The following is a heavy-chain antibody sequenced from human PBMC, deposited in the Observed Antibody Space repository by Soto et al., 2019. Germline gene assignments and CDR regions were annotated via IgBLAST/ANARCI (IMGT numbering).Heavy chain of an antibody. D-gene: IGHD3-10*01. CDR2: ISYDGSNK. CDR3: APWFGAFDY. V-gene: IGHV3-30*03. Sequence: GGSLRLSCAASGFTFSSYGMHWVRQAPGKGLEWVAVISYDGSNKYHADSVKGRFTISRDNSKNTLYLQMNSLRAEDTAVYYCAPWFGAFDYWGQGTLVTVSS. CDR1: GFTFSSYG. J-gene: IGHJ4*02.